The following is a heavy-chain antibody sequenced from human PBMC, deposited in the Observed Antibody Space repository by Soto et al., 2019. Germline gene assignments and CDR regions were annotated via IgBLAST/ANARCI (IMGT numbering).Heavy chain of an antibody. D-gene: IGHD5-18*01. J-gene: IGHJ4*02. CDR1: GDSVSSNSAA. CDR3: ARGRHSTSSETVDTAPFNY. Sequence: SQTPSLTCAISGDSVSSNSAAWNWIRQSPSRGLEWLGRTYYRSRWYSEYAVTVKGRITINPDTSKNQFSLQLNSVTPEDTAVYYCARGRHSTSSETVDTAPFNYSGQVPLVTFSS. V-gene: IGHV6-1*01. CDR2: TYYRSRWYS.